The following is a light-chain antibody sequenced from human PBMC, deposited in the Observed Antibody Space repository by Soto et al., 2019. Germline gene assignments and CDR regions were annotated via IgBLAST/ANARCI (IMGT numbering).Light chain of an antibody. CDR3: QQLNSYLL. V-gene: IGKV1-9*01. Sequence: DIQLTQSPSFLSASVGDRVTITCRASQGISSYLAWYQQKPGKAPKLLIYAASTLQSGVPSRFSGSGSATEFTLTISSLQHEDFATYYCQQLNSYLLFGGGTKVEIK. CDR1: QGISSY. J-gene: IGKJ4*01. CDR2: AAS.